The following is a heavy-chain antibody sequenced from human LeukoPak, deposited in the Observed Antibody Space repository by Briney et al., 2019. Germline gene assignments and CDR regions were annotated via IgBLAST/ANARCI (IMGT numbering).Heavy chain of an antibody. D-gene: IGHD1-26*01. CDR3: TRTYDSGSYYGLDY. CDR2: IRSKANSYAT. Sequence: PGGSLRLSCAASGFTLSGSAMHWVRQASGKGLEWVGRIRSKANSYATAYAASVKGRFTISRDDSKNTAYLQMNSLKTEDTAVYYCTRTYDSGSYYGLDYWGQGTLVTVSS. V-gene: IGHV3-73*01. J-gene: IGHJ4*02. CDR1: GFTLSGSA.